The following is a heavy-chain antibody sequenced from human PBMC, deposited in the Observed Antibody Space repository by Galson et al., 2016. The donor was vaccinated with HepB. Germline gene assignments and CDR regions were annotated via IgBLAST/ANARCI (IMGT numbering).Heavy chain of an antibody. J-gene: IGHJ4*02. V-gene: IGHV6-1*01. D-gene: IGHD1-1*01. CDR1: GDSVSSNTAG. CDR3: AKVHDTNWNDPPEDYFFDY. Sequence: CAISGDSVSSNTAGWNWIRQSPSRGLEWLGRTFYRSKWFSDYAMSMKGRITINADTSKNQFSLQLNSVTPEDTGVYYCAKVHDTNWNDPPEDYFFDYWGQGTLVTVTS. CDR2: TFYRSKWFS.